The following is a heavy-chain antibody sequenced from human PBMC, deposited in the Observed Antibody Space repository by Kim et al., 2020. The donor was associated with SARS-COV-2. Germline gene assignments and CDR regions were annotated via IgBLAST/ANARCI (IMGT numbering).Heavy chain of an antibody. J-gene: IGHJ4*02. Sequence: GSEKQYVDSVKGRFTISRDNAKNSLDLQMNSLRVEDTAVYYCATSRTFDYWGQGTLVTVSS. V-gene: IGHV3-7*01. CDR3: ATSRTFDY. CDR2: GSEK.